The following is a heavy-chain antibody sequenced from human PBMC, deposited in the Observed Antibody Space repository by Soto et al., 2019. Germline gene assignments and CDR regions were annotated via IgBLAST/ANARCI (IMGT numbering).Heavy chain of an antibody. D-gene: IGHD2-15*01. Sequence: QLQLQESGSGLVKPSQTLSLTCAVSGGSISSGGYSWSWIRQPPGKGLEWIGYIYHSGSTYYNPSLTSRVTIVVDRSKTQAYLKLSSVAAADTAVYYCARGEVVALGDWGQGTLVTVSS. J-gene: IGHJ4*02. CDR3: ARGEVVALGD. CDR2: IYHSGST. CDR1: GGSISSGGYS. V-gene: IGHV4-30-2*01.